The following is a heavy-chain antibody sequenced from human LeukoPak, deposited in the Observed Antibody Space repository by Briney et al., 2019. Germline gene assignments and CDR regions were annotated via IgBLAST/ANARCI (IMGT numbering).Heavy chain of an antibody. CDR1: GFTFSSYS. V-gene: IGHV3-21*01. D-gene: IGHD6-19*01. J-gene: IGHJ4*02. CDR3: AREPRGSSGFDY. CDR2: ISSSSSYI. Sequence: GGSLRLSCAASGFTFSSYSMNWVRPAPGKGLEWVSSISSSSSYIYYADSVKGRFTISRDNAKNSLYLQMNSLRAEDTAVYYCAREPRGSSGFDYWGQGTLVTVSS.